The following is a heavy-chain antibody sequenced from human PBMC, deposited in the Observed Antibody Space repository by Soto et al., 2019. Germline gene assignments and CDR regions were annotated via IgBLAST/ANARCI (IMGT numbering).Heavy chain of an antibody. CDR2: IYHSGST. J-gene: IGHJ6*02. CDR1: GGSITSSNS. D-gene: IGHD3-16*02. V-gene: IGHV4-4*02. CDR3: ARHPLYDYVWGSYRYTNYYYGMDV. Sequence: SETLSLTCTVSGGSITSSNSWSWVRQPPGQGLEGIGEIYHSGSTNYNPSLKSRVTISVDTSKNQFSLKLSSVTAADTAVYYCARHPLYDYVWGSYRYTNYYYGMDVWGQGTRVTVSS.